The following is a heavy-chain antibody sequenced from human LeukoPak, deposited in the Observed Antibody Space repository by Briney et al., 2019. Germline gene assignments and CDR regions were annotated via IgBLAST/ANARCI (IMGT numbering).Heavy chain of an antibody. CDR1: GFTFSSYW. V-gene: IGHV3-7*01. J-gene: IGHJ4*02. Sequence: GGSLRLSCAASGFTFSSYWMSWVRQAPGKGLEWVANIKQDGSEKYYVDSVKGRFTISRDNAKNSLYLQMNSLRAEDTAVYYCAREGGHCSSTSCHFDYWGQGTLVTVSS. CDR3: AREGGHCSSTSCHFDY. CDR2: IKQDGSEK. D-gene: IGHD2-2*01.